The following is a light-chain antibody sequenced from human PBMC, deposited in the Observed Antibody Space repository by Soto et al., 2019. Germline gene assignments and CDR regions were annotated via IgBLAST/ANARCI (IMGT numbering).Light chain of an antibody. V-gene: IGLV7-43*01. CDR2: STD. CDR1: TGTVTSGHY. J-gene: IGLJ2*01. Sequence: QAVVTQEPSLTVSPGGTVTLTCASSTGTVTSGHYQNWLQQKPGQAPRALIYSTDTRHSWTPARFSGSLLGGKAALTLSGVQPEDEAYYYCLLYYGGAVVFGGGTKLTVL. CDR3: LLYYGGAVV.